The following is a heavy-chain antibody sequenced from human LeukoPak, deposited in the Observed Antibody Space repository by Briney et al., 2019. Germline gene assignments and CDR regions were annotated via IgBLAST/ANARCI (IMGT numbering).Heavy chain of an antibody. CDR3: ASLSKDYVWGSYRNLHFDY. CDR1: GGSISSSSYY. J-gene: IGHJ4*02. V-gene: IGHV4-39*01. CDR2: IYYSGST. D-gene: IGHD3-16*02. Sequence: SETLSLTCTVSGGSISSSSYYWGWIRQPPGKGLEWIGSIYYSGSTYYNPSLKSRVTISVDTSKNQFSLKLSSVTAADTAVYYWASLSKDYVWGSYRNLHFDYWGQGTLVTVSS.